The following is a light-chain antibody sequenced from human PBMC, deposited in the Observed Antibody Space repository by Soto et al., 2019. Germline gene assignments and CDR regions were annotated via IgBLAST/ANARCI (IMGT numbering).Light chain of an antibody. V-gene: IGLV2-23*02. Sequence: QSALTQPASVSGSPGQSITISCTGTSSDDGSYNLVSWYQHHPGKAPKLMIYEVSKRPSGVSNRFSGSKSGNTASLTISGLQAEDEADYYCCSYAGSSTYVVFGGGTKLTVL. CDR1: SSDDGSYNL. CDR2: EVS. CDR3: CSYAGSSTYVV. J-gene: IGLJ2*01.